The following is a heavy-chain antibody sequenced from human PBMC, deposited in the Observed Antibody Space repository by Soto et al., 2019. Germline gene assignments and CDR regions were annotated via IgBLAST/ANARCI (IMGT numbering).Heavy chain of an antibody. CDR1: GGSVSSGSYY. Sequence: QVQLQESGPGLVKPSETLSLTCTVSGGSVSSGSYYWSWIRQPPGKGLEWIGYIYYSGSTNYNPSLKSRVTLSVDTSKNQFSLKLSSVTAADTAVYYCAKGRDDAFDIWGQGTMVTVSS. V-gene: IGHV4-61*01. J-gene: IGHJ3*02. CDR2: IYYSGST. CDR3: AKGRDDAFDI.